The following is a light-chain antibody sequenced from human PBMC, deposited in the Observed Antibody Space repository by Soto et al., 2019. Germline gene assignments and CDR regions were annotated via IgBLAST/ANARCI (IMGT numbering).Light chain of an antibody. V-gene: IGKV3D-20*02. J-gene: IGKJ5*01. CDR2: GAS. CDR3: QQRSNWPIT. Sequence: IALTHAPDTLSVSAVEGATVSCRAGQSVRSERLAWYQQKPGQAPRLLIYGASRRATGIPDRFSGSASGTDFTLTISSLEPEDFAVYYCQQRSNWPITFGQGTRLEI. CDR1: QSVRSER.